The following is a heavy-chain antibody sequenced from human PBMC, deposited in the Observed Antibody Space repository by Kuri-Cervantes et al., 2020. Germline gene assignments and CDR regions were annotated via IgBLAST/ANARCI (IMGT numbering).Heavy chain of an antibody. V-gene: IGHV1-69*05. D-gene: IGHD1-26*01. CDR2: IIPIFGTP. CDR1: GGTFSSYA. J-gene: IGHJ5*02. Sequence: SVKVSCKAPGGTFSSYAITWVRQAPGQGLEWMGGIIPIFGTPNYAQKFQGRVTMTTDTSTSTAYMELRSLRSDDTAVYYCARLPNPVGATWWFDPWGQGTLVTVSS. CDR3: ARLPNPVGATWWFDP.